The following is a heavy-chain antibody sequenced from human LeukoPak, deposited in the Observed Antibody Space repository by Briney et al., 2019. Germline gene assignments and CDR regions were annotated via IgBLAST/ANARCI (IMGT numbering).Heavy chain of an antibody. V-gene: IGHV4-39*01. D-gene: IGHD3-22*01. CDR1: GASISRSSYY. CDR2: IYYPGNT. CDR3: SRSWWNYYDTNDSYRDY. Sequence: SETLSLTCTVSGASISRSSYYWGWIRQPPGKGLEWIGSIYYPGNTHYNPSLKSRVTISVDTSKNQLSLKLSSVTAADTAVYYCSRSWWNYYDTNDSYRDYWGQGILVTASS. J-gene: IGHJ4*02.